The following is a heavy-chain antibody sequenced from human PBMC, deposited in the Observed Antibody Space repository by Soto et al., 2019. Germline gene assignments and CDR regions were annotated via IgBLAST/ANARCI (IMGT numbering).Heavy chain of an antibody. Sequence: QVQLVQSGAEVKKPGSSVKVSCKASGASFSSYSFSWVRQAPGQGLEWMGRITPLIDITKYAQSLQGRVTITADKSTSTVFMELSSLRSDDTAVYYWARDQDSSGYACFYAWGQGSLVTVSS. CDR1: GASFSSYS. CDR3: ARDQDSSGYACFYA. J-gene: IGHJ5*02. CDR2: ITPLIDIT. V-gene: IGHV1-69*04. D-gene: IGHD3-22*01.